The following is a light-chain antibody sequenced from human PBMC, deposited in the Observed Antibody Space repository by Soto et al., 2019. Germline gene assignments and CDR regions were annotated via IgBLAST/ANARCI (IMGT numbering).Light chain of an antibody. CDR2: DVF. CDR1: QSIGSW. Sequence: DIQMTQSPSTLSASVGDRVTITCRASQSIGSWLAWYQQKPGKAPKLLIYDVFSLESGVPSRFSGSGSGTEFTLSISSLQPDDFATFYCQHYDNSPYTFGQGTRLESK. J-gene: IGKJ2*01. CDR3: QHYDNSPYT. V-gene: IGKV1-5*01.